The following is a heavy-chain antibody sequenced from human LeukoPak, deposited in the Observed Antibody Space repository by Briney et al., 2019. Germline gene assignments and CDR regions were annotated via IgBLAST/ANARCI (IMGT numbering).Heavy chain of an antibody. CDR1: GFTFSSYW. Sequence: GGSLRLSCAASGFTFSSYWMSWVRQAPRKGLEWVANIKQDGSEKYCVDSVKGRFTISRDNAKNSLYLQMNSLRAEDTAVYYCARVRRSLSFSMDVWGQGTTVTVSS. V-gene: IGHV3-7*01. CDR3: ARVRRSLSFSMDV. J-gene: IGHJ6*02. CDR2: IKQDGSEK. D-gene: IGHD2-2*01.